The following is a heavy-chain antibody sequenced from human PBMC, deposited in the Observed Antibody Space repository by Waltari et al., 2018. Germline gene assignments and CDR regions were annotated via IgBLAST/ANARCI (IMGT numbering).Heavy chain of an antibody. D-gene: IGHD2-21*01. CDR3: ARIPFHYYALDV. Sequence: QVQLQESGPGLVKPSGTLSLTCAVSGVSISSENWWSWVRQPPGKGLEWIGEIFHSGSTHYNPSLNGRVTISVDKSKNQLSLKLSSVTAADTAAYYCARIPFHYYALDVWGQGTTVTVSS. V-gene: IGHV4-4*02. CDR1: GVSISSENW. CDR2: IFHSGST. J-gene: IGHJ6*02.